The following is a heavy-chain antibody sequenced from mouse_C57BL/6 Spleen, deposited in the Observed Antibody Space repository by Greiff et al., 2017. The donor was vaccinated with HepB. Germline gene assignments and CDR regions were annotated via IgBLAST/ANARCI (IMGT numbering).Heavy chain of an antibody. V-gene: IGHV1-7*01. D-gene: IGHD2-5*01. Sequence: QVQLQQSGAELAKPGASVKLSCKASGYTFTSYWMHWVKQRPGQGLEWIGYINPSSGYTKYNQKFKDKATVTADKSSSTAYMQLSSLTYEDSAVYYWARSGSNYVGWYFDVWGTGTTVTVSS. J-gene: IGHJ1*03. CDR1: GYTFTSYW. CDR2: INPSSGYT. CDR3: ARSGSNYVGWYFDV.